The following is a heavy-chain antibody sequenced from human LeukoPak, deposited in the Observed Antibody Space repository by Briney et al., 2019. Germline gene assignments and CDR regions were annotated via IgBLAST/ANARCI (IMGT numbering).Heavy chain of an antibody. J-gene: IGHJ6*02. CDR3: ARDTSNLSCMDV. CDR1: GFTFSDYY. V-gene: IGHV3-11*04. Sequence: GGSLRLSCAASGFTFSDYYMNWIRQAPGKGLEWVSYISSSDTTIYYADSVRGRFTISRDNAKNSLYLQMNSLRAEDTAVYYCARDTSNLSCMDVWGQGTTVTVSS. CDR2: ISSSDTTI. D-gene: IGHD2-2*01.